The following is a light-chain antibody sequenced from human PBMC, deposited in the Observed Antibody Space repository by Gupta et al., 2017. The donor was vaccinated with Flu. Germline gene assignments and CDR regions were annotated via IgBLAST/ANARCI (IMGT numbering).Light chain of an antibody. Sequence: QTPAVPSVSLADRASLSCRAGVNIVSDLAWYQLKPGQSPRLLMYSAALRATSVPARFRATESGTEFTLTIISLPSEDFAVYYCQQYNNSPWTFGQGTKVELK. V-gene: IGKV3-15*01. CDR1: VNIVSD. CDR2: SAA. J-gene: IGKJ1*01. CDR3: QQYNNSPWT.